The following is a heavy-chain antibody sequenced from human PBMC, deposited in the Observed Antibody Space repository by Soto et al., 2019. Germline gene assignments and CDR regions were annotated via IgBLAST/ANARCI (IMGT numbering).Heavy chain of an antibody. CDR2: ITSGGGA. D-gene: IGHD3-10*01. CDR3: AKGYGSGAYPDFDF. V-gene: IGHV3-23*01. CDR1: VFTLSNYG. Sequence: PRGALPVSCASSVFTLSNYGMAWVRQAPGRGLDWVSVITSGGGAYYADSVRGRFTISRDTSKNTLFVQMNSLRVEDTAIYFCAKGYGSGAYPDFDFWGQGTLVTVS. J-gene: IGHJ4*02.